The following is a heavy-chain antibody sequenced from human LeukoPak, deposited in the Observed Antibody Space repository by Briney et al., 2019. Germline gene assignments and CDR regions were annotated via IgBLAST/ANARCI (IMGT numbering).Heavy chain of an antibody. Sequence: PSETLSLTCTVSGDSISSSSYYWGWIRQPPGKGLEWIGSIYYSGNTYYNPSLKSRVTISVDTSKNQFSLKLSSVTAADTAVYYCARQHNALAYTNWLDPWGQGTLVTVSS. CDR2: IYYSGNT. J-gene: IGHJ5*02. CDR3: ARQHNALAYTNWLDP. V-gene: IGHV4-39*01. CDR1: GDSISSSSYY. D-gene: IGHD3-16*01.